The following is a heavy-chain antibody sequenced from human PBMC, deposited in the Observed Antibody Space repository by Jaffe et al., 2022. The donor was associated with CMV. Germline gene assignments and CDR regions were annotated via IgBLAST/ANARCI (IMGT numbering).Heavy chain of an antibody. CDR2: IYYSGST. CDR3: ARLIVRGDYDPNWFDP. J-gene: IGHJ5*02. Sequence: QVQLQESGPGLVKPSETLSLTCTVSGGSISSYYWSWIRQPPGKGLEWIGYIYYSGSTNYNPSLKSRVTISVDTSKNQFSLKLSSVTAADTAVYYCARLIVRGDYDPNWFDPWGQGTLVTVSS. D-gene: IGHD3-10*02. CDR1: GGSISSYY. V-gene: IGHV4-59*01.